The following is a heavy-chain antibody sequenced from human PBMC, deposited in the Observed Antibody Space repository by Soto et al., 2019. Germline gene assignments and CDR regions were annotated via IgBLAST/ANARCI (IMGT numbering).Heavy chain of an antibody. J-gene: IGHJ4*02. D-gene: IGHD2-8*01. Sequence: GASVKVSCKASGYTFTSYAMHWVRQAPGQRLEWMGWINAGNGNTKYSQKFQGRFTISRDDFKNTLYLQMNSLRTEDTAMYYCAKLRDFVVLPAGILDYWGPGTLVTVSS. CDR3: AKLRDFVVLPAGILDY. CDR1: GYTFTSYA. V-gene: IGHV1-3*01. CDR2: INAGNGNT.